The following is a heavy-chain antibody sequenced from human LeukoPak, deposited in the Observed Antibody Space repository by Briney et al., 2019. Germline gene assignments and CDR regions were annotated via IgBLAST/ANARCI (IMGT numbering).Heavy chain of an antibody. V-gene: IGHV3-23*01. CDR3: AKDPPGPGSHTDY. Sequence: PGGSLRLSCAASGFTFSSYAMSWVRQAAGKGLEWVSCISSSGGSTYYADSVKGRFTISRDSSKNTLYLQMNSLRAEDTAVYYCAKDPPGPGSHTDYWGQGTLVTVSS. CDR1: GFTFSSYA. CDR2: ISSSGGST. J-gene: IGHJ4*02. D-gene: IGHD1-14*01.